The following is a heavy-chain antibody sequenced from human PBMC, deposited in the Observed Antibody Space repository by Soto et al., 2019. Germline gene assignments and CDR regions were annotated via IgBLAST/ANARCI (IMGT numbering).Heavy chain of an antibody. V-gene: IGHV3-23*01. CDR3: AKMTLNWNYGYYYGMDV. CDR2: ISGSGGST. CDR1: GFTFSSYA. J-gene: IGHJ6*02. D-gene: IGHD1-7*01. Sequence: EVQLLESGGGLVQPGGSLRLSCAASGFTFSSYAMSWVRQAPGKGMEWVSAISGSGGSTYYADSVKGRFTISRDNSKNTLYLQMNSLRAEDTAVYYCAKMTLNWNYGYYYGMDVWGQGTTVTVSS.